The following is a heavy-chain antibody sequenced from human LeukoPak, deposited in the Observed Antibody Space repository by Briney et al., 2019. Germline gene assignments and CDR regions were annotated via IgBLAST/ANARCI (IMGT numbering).Heavy chain of an antibody. D-gene: IGHD2-15*01. Sequence: GGSLRLSCAASGFTFSSYAMSWVRQAPGKGLEWVSAISGRGGSTYYADSVKGRCTISTDNSKNTLYLQMNSLRAGDTAVYFCAKSSGRDGSLWGQGTLVTVSS. J-gene: IGHJ4*02. CDR2: ISGRGGST. CDR3: AKSSGRDGSL. V-gene: IGHV3-23*01. CDR1: GFTFSSYA.